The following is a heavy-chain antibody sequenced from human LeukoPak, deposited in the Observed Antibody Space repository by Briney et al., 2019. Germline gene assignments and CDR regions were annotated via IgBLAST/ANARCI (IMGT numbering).Heavy chain of an antibody. J-gene: IGHJ6*03. CDR3: ARVGEGWFYYYYYMDV. CDR1: GFTFSSYG. D-gene: IGHD6-19*01. V-gene: IGHV3-23*01. Sequence: PGGTLRLSCAAPGFTFSSYGMSWVRQAPGKGLEWVSAISGSGGSTYYADSVKGRFTISRDNAKNSLYLQMNSLRAEDTAVYYCARVGEGWFYYYYYMDVWGKGTTVTISS. CDR2: ISGSGGST.